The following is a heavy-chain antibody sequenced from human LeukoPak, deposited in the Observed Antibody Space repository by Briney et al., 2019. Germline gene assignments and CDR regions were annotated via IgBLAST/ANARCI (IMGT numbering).Heavy chain of an antibody. CDR3: ARGRRHSGWYDY. CDR2: IYYSGST. CDR1: GGSISSYY. V-gene: IGHV4-59*01. J-gene: IGHJ4*02. Sequence: PSETLSLTCTVSGGSISSYYWSWNRQPPGKGLEWIGYIYYSGSTNYNPSLKSRVTISVDTSKNQFSLKLSSVTAADTAVYYCARGRRHSGWYDYWGQGTLVTVSS. D-gene: IGHD6-19*01.